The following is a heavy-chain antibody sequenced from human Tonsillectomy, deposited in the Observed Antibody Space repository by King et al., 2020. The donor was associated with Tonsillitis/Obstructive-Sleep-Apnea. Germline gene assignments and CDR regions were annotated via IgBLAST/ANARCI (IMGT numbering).Heavy chain of an antibody. V-gene: IGHV3-53*01. CDR1: GFTVSSNY. J-gene: IGHJ4*02. CDR3: ARAGYSSRWSLFDY. Sequence: VQLVESGGGLIQPGGSLRLSCAASGFTVSSNYMSWVRQAPGKGLEWVSVLYSGGSTYYADSVKGRFTISRDNSKNTLYLQMNSLRAEDTAVYYCARAGYSSRWSLFDYWGQGTLVTVSS. D-gene: IGHD6-13*01. CDR2: LYSGGST.